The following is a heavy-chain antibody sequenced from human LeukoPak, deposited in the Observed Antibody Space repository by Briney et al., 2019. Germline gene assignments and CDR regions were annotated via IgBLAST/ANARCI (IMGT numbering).Heavy chain of an antibody. D-gene: IGHD3-10*02. CDR3: AELGITMIGGV. V-gene: IGHV3-48*03. Sequence: GGSLRLSCAASGFTFSSYEMNWVRQAPGKGLEWVSYISSSGSTIYYAGSVKGRFTISRDNAKNSLYLQMNSLRAEDTAVYYCAELGITMIGGVWGKGTTVTVSS. J-gene: IGHJ6*04. CDR1: GFTFSSYE. CDR2: ISSSGSTI.